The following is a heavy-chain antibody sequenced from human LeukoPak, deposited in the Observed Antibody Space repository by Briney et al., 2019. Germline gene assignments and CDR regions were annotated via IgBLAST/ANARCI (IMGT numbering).Heavy chain of an antibody. D-gene: IGHD5-18*01. Sequence: ASVKVSCKASGYTFTGYYIHWVRQATGQGLEWMGWMNPNSGNTGYAQKFQGRVTMTRNTSISTAYMELSSLRSEDTAVYYCARGVDTAIDYWGQGTLVTVSS. V-gene: IGHV1-8*02. CDR3: ARGVDTAIDY. CDR2: MNPNSGNT. CDR1: GYTFTGYY. J-gene: IGHJ4*02.